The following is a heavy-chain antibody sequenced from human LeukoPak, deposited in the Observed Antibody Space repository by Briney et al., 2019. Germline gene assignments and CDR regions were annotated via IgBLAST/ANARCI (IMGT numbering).Heavy chain of an antibody. D-gene: IGHD1-26*01. CDR1: GYTFTGDY. V-gene: IGHV1-18*04. J-gene: IGHJ4*02. CDR3: ARGVGANSRPDY. Sequence: ASVKVSCKASGYTFTGDYMHWVRQAPGQGLEWMGWISVYNGNTKYAQKFQGRVTMTTDTSTSTAYMELRSLKSDDTAVYYCARGVGANSRPDYWGQGTLVTVSS. CDR2: ISVYNGNT.